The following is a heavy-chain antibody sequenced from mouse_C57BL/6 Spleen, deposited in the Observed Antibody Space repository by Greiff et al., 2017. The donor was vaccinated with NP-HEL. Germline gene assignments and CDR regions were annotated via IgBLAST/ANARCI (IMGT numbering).Heavy chain of an antibody. D-gene: IGHD1-1*01. Sequence: QVQLQQPGAELVMPGASVKLSCKASGYTFTSYWMHWVKQRPGQGLEWIGEIDPSDSYTNYNQKFKGKSTLTVDKSSSTAYMQLSSLTPEDSAVYYCARRGGSRDYYAMDYWGQGTSVTVSS. V-gene: IGHV1-69*01. CDR1: GYTFTSYW. CDR2: IDPSDSYT. J-gene: IGHJ4*01. CDR3: ARRGGSRDYYAMDY.